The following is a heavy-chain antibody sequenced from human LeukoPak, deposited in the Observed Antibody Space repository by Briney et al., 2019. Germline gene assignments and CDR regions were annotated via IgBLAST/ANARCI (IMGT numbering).Heavy chain of an antibody. V-gene: IGHV3-7*01. CDR3: ARENSGSYLRAFDY. Sequence: GGSLRLSCAASGFTFSTYWMSWVRQAPGKGLEWVANIKGDESEKYYVDSVKGRFTISRDNAKNSLYLQMNSLRAEDTAVYYCARENSGSYLRAFDYWGQGTLVTVSS. CDR2: IKGDESEK. CDR1: GFTFSTYW. J-gene: IGHJ4*02. D-gene: IGHD1-26*01.